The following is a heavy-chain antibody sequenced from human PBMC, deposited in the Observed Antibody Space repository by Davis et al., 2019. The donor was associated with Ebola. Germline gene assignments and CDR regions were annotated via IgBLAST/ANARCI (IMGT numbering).Heavy chain of an antibody. D-gene: IGHD3-3*01. V-gene: IGHV3-11*01. CDR1: GFTFSDYY. J-gene: IGHJ5*02. Sequence: GGSLRLSCAASGFTFSDYYMSWIRQAPGKGLEWVSYISSSSSTIYYADSVKGRFTISRDNAKNSLYLQMNSLRAEDTAVYYCARDDMYYDFWSGYYTAWGQGTLVTVSS. CDR3: ARDDMYYDFWSGYYTA. CDR2: ISSSSSTI.